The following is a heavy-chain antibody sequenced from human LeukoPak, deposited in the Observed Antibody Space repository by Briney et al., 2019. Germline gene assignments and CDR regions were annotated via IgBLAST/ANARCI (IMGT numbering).Heavy chain of an antibody. V-gene: IGHV4-59*04. D-gene: IGHD3-22*01. Sequence: SETLSLTCTVSGGSISSYYWSWIRQPPGKGLEWIGSIYHSGSTYYNPSLKSRVTISVDTSKNQFSLKLSSVTAADTAVYYCALGYYYDSSGSPFDYWGQGTLVTVSS. J-gene: IGHJ4*02. CDR3: ALGYYYDSSGSPFDY. CDR1: GGSISSYY. CDR2: IYHSGST.